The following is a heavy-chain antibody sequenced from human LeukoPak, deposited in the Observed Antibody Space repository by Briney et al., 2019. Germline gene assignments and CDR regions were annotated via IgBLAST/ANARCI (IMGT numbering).Heavy chain of an antibody. CDR2: ISWNSGSI. V-gene: IGHV3-9*01. Sequence: GVSLRLSCAASGFTFDDYAMHWVRQAPGKGLEWVSGISWNSGSIGYADSVKGRFTISRDNAKNSLYLQMNSLRAEDTAVYYCARPIAAGSYYYGMDVWGQGTTVTVSS. D-gene: IGHD6-13*01. J-gene: IGHJ6*02. CDR3: ARPIAAGSYYYGMDV. CDR1: GFTFDDYA.